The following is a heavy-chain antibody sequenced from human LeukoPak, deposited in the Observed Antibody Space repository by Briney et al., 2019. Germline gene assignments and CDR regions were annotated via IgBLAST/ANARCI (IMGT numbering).Heavy chain of an antibody. J-gene: IGHJ3*02. CDR1: GFTFSSYG. CDR3: ARDIVVVPAASDAFDI. CDR2: IWYDGSNK. Sequence: GRSLRLPCAASGFTFSSYGMHWVRQAPGKGLEWVAVIWYDGSNKYYADSVKGRFTISRDNSKNTLYLQMNSLRAEDTAVYYCARDIVVVPAASDAFDIWGQGTMVTVSS. V-gene: IGHV3-33*01. D-gene: IGHD2-2*01.